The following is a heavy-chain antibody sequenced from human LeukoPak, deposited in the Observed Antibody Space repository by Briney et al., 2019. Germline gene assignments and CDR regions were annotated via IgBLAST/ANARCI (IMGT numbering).Heavy chain of an antibody. CDR3: ARLQNSPYPYSGYDYSFDY. D-gene: IGHD5-12*01. CDR2: IYYSGNT. CDR1: GGSISSYY. Sequence: SETLSLTCTVSGGSISSYYWSWIRQPPGKGLEWIGYIYYSGNTNYSPSLKSRVTISVDTSKNQFSLKLSSMTAADTAVYYCARLQNSPYPYSGYDYSFDYWGQGTLVTVSS. V-gene: IGHV4-59*01. J-gene: IGHJ4*02.